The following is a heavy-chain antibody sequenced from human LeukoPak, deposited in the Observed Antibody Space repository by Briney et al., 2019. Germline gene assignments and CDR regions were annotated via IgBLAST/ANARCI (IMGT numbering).Heavy chain of an antibody. J-gene: IGHJ4*02. Sequence: GGSLRLSCEASGFTFSTNWMTWVRQAPGKGLEWVANINQDGSEKYYVDSVKGRFTISRDNAKNSLFLQMDSLGAEDTAIYYCARDASGSYYDYWGQGTLVTVSS. CDR2: INQDGSEK. CDR1: GFTFSTNW. V-gene: IGHV3-7*01. CDR3: ARDASGSYYDY. D-gene: IGHD1-26*01.